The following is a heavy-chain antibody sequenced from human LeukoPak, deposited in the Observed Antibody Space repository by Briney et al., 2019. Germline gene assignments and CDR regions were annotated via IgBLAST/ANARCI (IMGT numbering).Heavy chain of an antibody. Sequence: GASVKVSCKASGGTFSSYAISWVRQAPGQGLEWMGRIIPILGIANYAQKFQGRVTITADKSTSTAYMELSSLRSEDTAVYYCASDNDYGDYYFDYWGQGTLVTVSS. CDR3: ASDNDYGDYYFDY. D-gene: IGHD4-17*01. CDR1: GGTFSSYA. CDR2: IIPILGIA. J-gene: IGHJ4*02. V-gene: IGHV1-69*04.